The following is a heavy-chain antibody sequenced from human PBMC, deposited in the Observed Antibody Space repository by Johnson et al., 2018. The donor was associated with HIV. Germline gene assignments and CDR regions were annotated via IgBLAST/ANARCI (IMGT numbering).Heavy chain of an antibody. D-gene: IGHD2-8*02. CDR1: GFTFSSYA. Sequence: QVQLVESGGGVVQPGRSLRLSCAASGFTFSSYAMHWVRQAPGKGLEWVAVISYDGSNKYYADSVKGRFTISRDNSKNTLYLQMNSLRAEDTAVYYCARGPGGFGAFDIWGQGTVVTVSS. V-gene: IGHV3-30-3*01. CDR3: ARGPGGFGAFDI. J-gene: IGHJ3*02. CDR2: ISYDGSNK.